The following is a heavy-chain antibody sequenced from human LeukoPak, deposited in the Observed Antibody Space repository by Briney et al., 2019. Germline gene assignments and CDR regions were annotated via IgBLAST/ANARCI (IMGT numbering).Heavy chain of an antibody. D-gene: IGHD2-8*02. Sequence: AGESLRISCQCSGYSFSDYWITWVRQVPGKGLQWMGRIQPSDSETNYSPSFQGHVTFSTDRSISTAYLQWSSLRASDTAMYYCARHGPGGSYYFDYWGQGTLVTVSS. CDR1: GYSFSDYW. CDR2: IQPSDSET. J-gene: IGHJ4*02. CDR3: ARHGPGGSYYFDY. V-gene: IGHV5-10-1*01.